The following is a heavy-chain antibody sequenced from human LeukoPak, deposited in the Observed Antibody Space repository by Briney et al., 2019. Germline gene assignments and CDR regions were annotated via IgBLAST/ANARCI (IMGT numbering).Heavy chain of an antibody. CDR2: IYSGGST. D-gene: IGHD2-2*01. J-gene: IGHJ4*02. Sequence: AGGSLRLSCAASGFTLSSNYMSWVRQAPGKGLEWVSVIYSGGSTYYADSVKGRFTISRDNSKNTLYLQMNSLRAEDTAVYYCARGYCSSTSCYYDYWGQGTLVTVSS. V-gene: IGHV3-66*01. CDR1: GFTLSSNY. CDR3: ARGYCSSTSCYYDY.